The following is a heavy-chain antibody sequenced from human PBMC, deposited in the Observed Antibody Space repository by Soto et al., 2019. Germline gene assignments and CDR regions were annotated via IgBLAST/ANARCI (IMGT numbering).Heavy chain of an antibody. CDR3: AHSRNLITEDAQVGDFDY. Sequence: QITLKESGPTLVKSTQTLTLTCTFSGFSLTTDGEGVGWVRQSPGEALEWLALIYWDDDEHYSPSLKTRLTITKDISRNQVVLVMTSMEPVDTGTYFCAHSRNLITEDAQVGDFDYWGQGT. V-gene: IGHV2-5*02. CDR1: GFSLTTDGEG. J-gene: IGHJ4*02. CDR2: IYWDDDE. D-gene: IGHD1-26*01.